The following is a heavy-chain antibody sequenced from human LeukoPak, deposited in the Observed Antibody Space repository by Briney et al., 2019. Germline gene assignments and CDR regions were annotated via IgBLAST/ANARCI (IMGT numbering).Heavy chain of an antibody. V-gene: IGHV4-39*01. CDR1: GFTFSSYSMK. J-gene: IGHJ3*02. CDR2: IYYSGST. Sequence: PGGSLTLSCVASGFTFSSYSMKWVRQPPGKGLEWIGNIYYSGSTYYNPSLKSRVTISVDTSKNQFSLKLSSVTAADTAVYYCARPGYSSSWYDAFDIWGQGTMVTVSS. CDR3: ARPGYSSSWYDAFDI. D-gene: IGHD6-13*01.